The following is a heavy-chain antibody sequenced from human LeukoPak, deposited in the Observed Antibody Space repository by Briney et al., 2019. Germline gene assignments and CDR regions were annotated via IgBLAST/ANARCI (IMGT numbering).Heavy chain of an antibody. CDR3: ARTSTRYGDSASDY. CDR2: MNPNRGNT. V-gene: IGHV1-8*03. Sequence: ASVKVSCKASGYTFTSYDINWVRQATGQGLEWMGWMNPNRGNTGYAQKFQGRVTITRNTSISTAYMELSRLRSEDTAVYYCARTSTRYGDSASDYWGQGTLVTVSS. J-gene: IGHJ4*02. D-gene: IGHD4-17*01. CDR1: GYTFTSYD.